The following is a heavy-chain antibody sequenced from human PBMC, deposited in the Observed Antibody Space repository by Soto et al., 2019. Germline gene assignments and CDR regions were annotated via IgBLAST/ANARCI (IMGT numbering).Heavy chain of an antibody. CDR2: ISAYNGNT. D-gene: IGHD6-6*01. V-gene: IGHV1-18*01. CDR1: GCTFPVSV. Sequence: YFRSSGCTFPVSVFSWVRQAPGQGLEWMGWISAYNGNTNYAQKLQGRVTMTTDTSTSTAYMELRSLRSDDTAVYYCARERLGSSAEFDYWRKGTLVTVSP. J-gene: IGHJ4*02. CDR3: ARERLGSSAEFDY.